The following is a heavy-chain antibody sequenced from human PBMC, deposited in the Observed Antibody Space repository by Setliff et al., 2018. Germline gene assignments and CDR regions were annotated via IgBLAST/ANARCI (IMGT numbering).Heavy chain of an antibody. J-gene: IGHJ4*02. D-gene: IGHD1-26*01. Sequence: SETLSLTCTVSGDSISNGRIYWSWLRQRPGKGLEWIGYIYYNGRTSFNPSLRSRPALSLDTSENQFSLTLTSVTAADTAVYYCARGAKWGDFLNYFDYWGQGALVTVSS. CDR2: IYYNGRT. CDR3: ARGAKWGDFLNYFDY. V-gene: IGHV4-31*03. CDR1: GDSISNGRIY.